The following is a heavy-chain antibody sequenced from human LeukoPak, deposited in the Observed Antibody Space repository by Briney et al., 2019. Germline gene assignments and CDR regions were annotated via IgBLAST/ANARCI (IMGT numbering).Heavy chain of an antibody. CDR1: GFTFSDYY. CDR2: ISSSSSYT. J-gene: IGHJ5*02. Sequence: PGGSLRLSCAASGFTFSDYYMSWIRQAPGKGLEWVSYISSSSSYTNYADSVKGRFTISRDNAKNSLYLQMNSLRAEDTAVYYCARDRGDYDMWFDRWGQGTLVTVSS. D-gene: IGHD3-9*01. CDR3: ARDRGDYDMWFDR. V-gene: IGHV3-11*06.